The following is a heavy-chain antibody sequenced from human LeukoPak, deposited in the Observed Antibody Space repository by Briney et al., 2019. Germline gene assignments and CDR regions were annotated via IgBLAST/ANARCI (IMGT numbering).Heavy chain of an antibody. CDR1: GGSVSSNNW. CDR3: ATYYDSIGYRFDY. D-gene: IGHD3-22*01. J-gene: IGHJ4*01. Sequence: SETLSLTCTVSGGSVSSNNWWSWVRQPPGKGLEWIGEVLHSGSTNSNPSLKSRVTMSIDKSKNQYSLKLTSVTAADTAVYYCATYYDSIGYRFDYWAKEPWSPSPQ. V-gene: IGHV4-4*02. CDR2: VLHSGST.